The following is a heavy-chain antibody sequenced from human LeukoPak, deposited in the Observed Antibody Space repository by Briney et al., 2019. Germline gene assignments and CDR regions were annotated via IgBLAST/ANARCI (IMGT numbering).Heavy chain of an antibody. J-gene: IGHJ4*02. V-gene: IGHV4-31*03. Sequence: PSQTLSLTCTVSGGSISSGGYYWRWIRQHPGKGLEWIGYIYYSGSTYYNPSLKSRVTISVDTSKNQFSLKLSSVTAADTAVYYCARASDYGDYYGYWGQGTLVTVSS. CDR3: ARASDYGDYYGY. D-gene: IGHD4-17*01. CDR2: IYYSGST. CDR1: GGSISSGGYY.